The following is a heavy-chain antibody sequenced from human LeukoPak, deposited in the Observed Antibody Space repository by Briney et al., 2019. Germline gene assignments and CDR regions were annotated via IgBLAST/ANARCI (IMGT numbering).Heavy chain of an antibody. CDR3: ARAHTRGGANSLDF. CDR2: IYYSGST. Sequence: PSGTLSLPRTVPGGSPQSFYWGWVRQPPREGLGWVGYIYYSGSTNYNPSLKSRVTISVDTSKNQFSLKLSSVTAADTAVYYCARAHTRGGANSLDFWGXGTLVTVSS. J-gene: IGHJ4*02. V-gene: IGHV4-59*01. CDR1: GGSPQSFY. D-gene: IGHD4-23*01.